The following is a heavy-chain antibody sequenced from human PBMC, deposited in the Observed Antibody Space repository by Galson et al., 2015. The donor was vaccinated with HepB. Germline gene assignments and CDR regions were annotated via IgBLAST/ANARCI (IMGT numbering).Heavy chain of an antibody. J-gene: IGHJ4*02. Sequence: SLRLSCAASGFTFSNYDMHWVRQRTGKSLEWVSVIGNVGDTNYADSVKGRFSTSRDNAKNTLFLEADSVRAEDTAVYYCAREDATMTVAALEYWGPGVLVTVSP. CDR1: GFTFSNYD. D-gene: IGHD3-22*01. CDR2: IGNVGDT. CDR3: AREDATMTVAALEY. V-gene: IGHV3-13*01.